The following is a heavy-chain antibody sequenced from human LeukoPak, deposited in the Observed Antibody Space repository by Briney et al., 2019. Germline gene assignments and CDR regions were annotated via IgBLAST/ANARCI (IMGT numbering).Heavy chain of an antibody. V-gene: IGHV3-11*04. CDR2: MSSSGGTI. CDR1: GFTFSDFY. J-gene: IGHJ4*02. Sequence: GGSLRLSCAASGFTFSDFYMSWIRQAPGKGLEWVSYMSSSGGTIYYADSVKGRFSISRDNAKNSLYLVMNSLRAEDTAVYYCARGASARQDYWGQGTLVTVSS. D-gene: IGHD2-2*01. CDR3: ARGASARQDY.